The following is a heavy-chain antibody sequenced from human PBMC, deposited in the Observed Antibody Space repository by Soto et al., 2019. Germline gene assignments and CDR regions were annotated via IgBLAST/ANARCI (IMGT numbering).Heavy chain of an antibody. J-gene: IGHJ3*02. CDR1: GFTFDDYT. CDR3: AKADYGDYVGAFDI. Sequence: ESGGVVVQPGGSLRLSCAASGFTFDDYTMHWVRQAPGKGLEWVSLISWDGGSTYYADSVKGRFTISRDNSKNSLYLQMNSLRTEDTALYYCAKADYGDYVGAFDIWGQGTMVTVSS. CDR2: ISWDGGST. D-gene: IGHD4-17*01. V-gene: IGHV3-43*01.